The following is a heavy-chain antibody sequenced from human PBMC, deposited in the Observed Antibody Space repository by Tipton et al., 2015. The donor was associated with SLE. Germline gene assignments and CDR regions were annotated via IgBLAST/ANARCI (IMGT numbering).Heavy chain of an antibody. CDR3: ARQPYYESPFDY. D-gene: IGHD3-22*01. J-gene: IGHJ4*02. CDR1: GGSINVYY. CDR2: VSYSGST. V-gene: IGHV4-59*01. Sequence: TLSLTCSVSGGSINVYYWSWVRQPPGKGLEWIGYVSYSGSTNYNPSLQSRVTISVDTSKNQFSLKLRSVTAADTAVYYCARQPYYESPFDYWGQGTLVTVSS.